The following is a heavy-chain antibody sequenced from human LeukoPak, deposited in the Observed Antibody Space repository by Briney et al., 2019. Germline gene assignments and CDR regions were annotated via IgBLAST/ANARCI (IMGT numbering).Heavy chain of an antibody. CDR3: ARVIRTAGYYSNPKSGSFDL. J-gene: IGHJ4*02. CDR2: IYSSGST. Sequence: SETLSLTCAVSGGSISSSHHYWAWIRQPPGTGLEWIGSIYSSGSTYYSPSLRTRVTISVDTSKNQFSLKLSSVTAADTAVYYCARVIRTAGYYSNPKSGSFDLWGQGTLVTASS. CDR1: GGSISSSHHY. V-gene: IGHV4-39*01. D-gene: IGHD3-9*01.